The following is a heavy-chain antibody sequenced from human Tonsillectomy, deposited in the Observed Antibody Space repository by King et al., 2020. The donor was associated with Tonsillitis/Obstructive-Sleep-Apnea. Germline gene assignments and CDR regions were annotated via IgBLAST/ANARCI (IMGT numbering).Heavy chain of an antibody. CDR3: ARLSNVDFWALTFDY. CDR1: GYRFANYW. Sequence: QLVQSGAEMKKAGESLKISCKGSGYRFANYWIVWVRQKPGKGLEWMGVIRPRDSDSKYRPSFQGQVTVSADKSISTAYLQWSSRKVSVSATSYCARLSNVDFWALTFDYWGQGTQVTVSS. J-gene: IGHJ4*02. D-gene: IGHD3/OR15-3a*01. CDR2: IRPRDSDS. V-gene: IGHV5-51*01.